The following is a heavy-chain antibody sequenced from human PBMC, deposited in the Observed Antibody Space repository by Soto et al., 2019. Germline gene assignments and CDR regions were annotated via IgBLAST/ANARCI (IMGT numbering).Heavy chain of an antibody. J-gene: IGHJ4*02. CDR1: GFIFSNYW. V-gene: IGHV3-74*01. D-gene: IGHD2-21*01. Sequence: EVHLVESGGGLVQPGGSLRLSCAASGFIFSNYWMHWVRQVPGKGLVWVSRINTDGRETNYADSVKGRFTVSRDNAKNTQFLQMNSLRGEDTAVYYCARDGDGYWGQGTLVTVSS. CDR2: INTDGRET. CDR3: ARDGDGY.